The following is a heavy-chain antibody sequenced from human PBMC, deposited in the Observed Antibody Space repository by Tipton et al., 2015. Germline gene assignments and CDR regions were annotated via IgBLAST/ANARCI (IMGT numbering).Heavy chain of an antibody. Sequence: TLSLTCTVSSDSISKYYWSWIRRPPGKELEWIGYIQYSGSTNYSPSLKSRVTISVDTSKTQFSLKMRSVTATDTAVYYCARARGRHGGLFDSWGQGTLVTVSS. D-gene: IGHD4-23*01. J-gene: IGHJ4*02. V-gene: IGHV4-59*01. CDR2: IQYSGST. CDR1: SDSISKYY. CDR3: ARARGRHGGLFDS.